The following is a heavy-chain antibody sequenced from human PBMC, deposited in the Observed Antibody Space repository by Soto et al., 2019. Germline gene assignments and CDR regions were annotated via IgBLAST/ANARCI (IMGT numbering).Heavy chain of an antibody. CDR1: GYTFNTYA. J-gene: IGHJ4*02. Sequence: QVQLVQSGPEVKKAGASVKVSCKSSGYTFNTYAIGWVRLAPGQGLEWMGWISQYNSNANYAKTYLGRVTTNTHTSPSTVYVELRNLKSDDPAIYYCARLARGYDFDYWGQGTLVTVSS. CDR2: ISQYNSNA. CDR3: ARLARGYDFDY. D-gene: IGHD2-15*01. V-gene: IGHV1-18*01.